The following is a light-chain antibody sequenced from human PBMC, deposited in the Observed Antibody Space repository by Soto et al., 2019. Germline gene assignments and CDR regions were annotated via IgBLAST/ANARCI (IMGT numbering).Light chain of an antibody. CDR2: DAS. Sequence: EIVLTQSPATLYLSPGERATLSCTASQSISSYLAWYQQKPGQAPRLLIYDASNRATGIPARFSGSGSGTDFTLTISSLESEDSAVYYCQHRTNWPLTFGGGTKVEIK. CDR1: QSISSY. CDR3: QHRTNWPLT. V-gene: IGKV3-11*01. J-gene: IGKJ4*01.